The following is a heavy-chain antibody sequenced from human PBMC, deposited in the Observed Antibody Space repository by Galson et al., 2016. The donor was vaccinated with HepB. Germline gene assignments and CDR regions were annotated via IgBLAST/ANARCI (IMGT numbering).Heavy chain of an antibody. Sequence: QSGAEVKKPGESLRISCQGSGYSFSSYWISWVRQMPGKGLEWMGSIDPSDSSTNYGQAFQGHVTMSSDKSINTAYLQWSSLKASDTAMYYCERFGYNYYDICTHGYYWGQGTLVTVSS. D-gene: IGHD3-22*01. CDR3: ERFGYNYYDICTHGYY. V-gene: IGHV5-10-1*01. CDR2: IDPSDSST. CDR1: GYSFSSYW. J-gene: IGHJ4*02.